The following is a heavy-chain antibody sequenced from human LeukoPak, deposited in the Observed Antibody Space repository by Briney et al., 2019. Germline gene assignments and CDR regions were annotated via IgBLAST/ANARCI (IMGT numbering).Heavy chain of an antibody. CDR3: AGGGERWLQFSFNY. CDR1: GYTFTSYG. Sequence: ASVKVSCKASGYTFTSYGISWVRQAPGQGLEWMGWISAYNGNTNYAQKLQGRVTMTTDTSTSTAYMELRSLRSDDTAVYYCAGGGERWLQFSFNYWGQGTLVTVSS. J-gene: IGHJ4*02. CDR2: ISAYNGNT. D-gene: IGHD5-24*01. V-gene: IGHV1-18*01.